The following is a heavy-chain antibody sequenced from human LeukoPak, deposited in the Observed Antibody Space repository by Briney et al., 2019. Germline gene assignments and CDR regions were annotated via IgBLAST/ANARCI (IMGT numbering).Heavy chain of an antibody. CDR1: GYSFTSYW. CDR2: IDPSDSYT. CDR3: ARHIAETDSSASSDALDI. J-gene: IGHJ3*02. V-gene: IGHV5-10-1*01. Sequence: GESLKISCKGSGYSFTSYWIGWVRQMPGKGLEWMGRIDPSDSYTNYSPPFQGHVTISADKSISTAYLQWSSLKASDTAMYYCARHIAETDSSASSDALDIWGQGTMVTVSS. D-gene: IGHD3-22*01.